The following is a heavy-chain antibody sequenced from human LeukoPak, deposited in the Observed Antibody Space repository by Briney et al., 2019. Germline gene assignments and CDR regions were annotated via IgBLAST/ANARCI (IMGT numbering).Heavy chain of an antibody. J-gene: IGHJ4*02. CDR2: ITASGDST. D-gene: IGHD2-21*01. CDR1: GFTFSNYV. CDR3: ARRDIVVVSASDY. Sequence: GGSLRLSCAASGFTFSNYVMIWVRQAPGKGLEWVSGITASGDSTYYGDSVKGRFTMSRDNSKNTVYLQMNSLRVDGTAVYFCARRDIVVVSASDYWGQGTLVTVSS. V-gene: IGHV3-23*01.